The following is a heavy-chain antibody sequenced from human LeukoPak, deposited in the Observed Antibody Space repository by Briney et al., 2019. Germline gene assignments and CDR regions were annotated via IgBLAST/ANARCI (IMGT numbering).Heavy chain of an antibody. D-gene: IGHD6-6*01. V-gene: IGHV1-69*13. CDR2: IIPIFGTA. CDR3: AYKQLGPGDRGYYGMDV. Sequence: SVKVSCKASGGTFSCYAISWVRQAPGQGLEWMGGIIPIFGTANYAQKFQGRVTITADESTSTAYMELSSLRSEDTAVYYCAYKQLGPGDRGYYGMDVWGQGTTVTVSS. CDR1: GGTFSCYA. J-gene: IGHJ6*02.